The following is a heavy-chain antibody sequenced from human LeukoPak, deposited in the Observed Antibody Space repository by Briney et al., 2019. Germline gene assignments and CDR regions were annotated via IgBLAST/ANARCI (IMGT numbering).Heavy chain of an antibody. V-gene: IGHV4-38-2*02. D-gene: IGHD3-10*01. CDR3: ARDQDYYGSGSYGPDY. Sequence: SETLSLTCTVSGYSLTSGYYWGWIRQPPGKGLEWIGSIYHSGSTFFNPSLKSRVTISVDPSKNQFSLKLSSVTAADTAVYYCARDQDYYGSGSYGPDYWGQGILVTVSS. J-gene: IGHJ4*02. CDR1: GYSLTSGYY. CDR2: IYHSGST.